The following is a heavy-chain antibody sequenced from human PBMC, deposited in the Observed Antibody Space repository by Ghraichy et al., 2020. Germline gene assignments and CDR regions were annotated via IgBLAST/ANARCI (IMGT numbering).Heavy chain of an antibody. J-gene: IGHJ4*02. D-gene: IGHD5-18*01. V-gene: IGHV4-59*08. CDR2: IYYSGST. CDR1: GGSISSYY. Sequence: SETLSLTCTVSGGSISSYYWSRIRQPPGKGLEWIGYIYYSGSTNYNPSLKSRVTISVDTSKNQFSLKLSSVTAADTAVYYCARHADTAMVLPQMYYFDYWGLGTLVTVSS. CDR3: ARHADTAMVLPQMYYFDY.